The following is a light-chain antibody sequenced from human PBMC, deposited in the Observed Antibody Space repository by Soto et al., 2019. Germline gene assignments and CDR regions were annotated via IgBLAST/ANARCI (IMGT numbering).Light chain of an antibody. CDR3: CSYAGSSTFGVV. CDR2: EGS. J-gene: IGLJ2*01. Sequence: QSALTQPASVSGSPGQSITISCTGTSSDVGSYNLDSWYQQHPGKAPKLMIYEGSKRPSGVSNRLSGSKSGNTASLTISGLQAEDEADYYCCSYAGSSTFGVVFGGGTKLTVL. V-gene: IGLV2-23*03. CDR1: SSDVGSYNL.